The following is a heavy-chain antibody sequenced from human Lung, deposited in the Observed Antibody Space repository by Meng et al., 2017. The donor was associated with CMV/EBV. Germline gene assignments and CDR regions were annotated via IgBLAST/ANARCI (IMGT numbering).Heavy chain of an antibody. CDR1: GDMFSSNSAA. Sequence: QGQLQQSGPGLVKPSQTPSLTCAISGDMFSSNSAAWHWIRQSPSRGLEWLGRTYYRSKWYHEYAVSVKSRITISPDTPKNQFSLQLNSMTPEDTAVYYCARGINGGCGDWGQGTLVTVFS. D-gene: IGHD4-23*01. CDR3: ARGINGGCGD. J-gene: IGHJ4*02. CDR2: TYYRSKWYH. V-gene: IGHV6-1*01.